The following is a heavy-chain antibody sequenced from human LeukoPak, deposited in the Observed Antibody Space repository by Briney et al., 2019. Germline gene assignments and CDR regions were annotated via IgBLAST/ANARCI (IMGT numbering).Heavy chain of an antibody. CDR2: ISSSGSTI. Sequence: PGGSLRLSCAASGFTFSDYYMSWIRQAPGKGLEWVSYISSSGSTIYYADSVKGRFTISRDNSKNTLYLQMNSLRAEDTAVYYCAKDYTYDSSGYYYPRWGQGTLVTVSS. V-gene: IGHV3-11*01. CDR1: GFTFSDYY. CDR3: AKDYTYDSSGYYYPR. J-gene: IGHJ4*02. D-gene: IGHD3-22*01.